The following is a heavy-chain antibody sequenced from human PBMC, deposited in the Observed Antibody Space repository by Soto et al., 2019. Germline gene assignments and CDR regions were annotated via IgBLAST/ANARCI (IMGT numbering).Heavy chain of an antibody. CDR2: ISYDGSNK. D-gene: IGHD2-15*01. Sequence: SLRLSCAASGFTFSSYSMHWVRQAPGKGLEWVAVISYDGSNKYYADSVKGRFTISRDNSKNTLYLQMNRLRAEDTAVYYCAKDHPRYCSGGSCYPFDYWGQGTLVTVSS. J-gene: IGHJ4*02. CDR1: GFTFSSYS. V-gene: IGHV3-30*18. CDR3: AKDHPRYCSGGSCYPFDY.